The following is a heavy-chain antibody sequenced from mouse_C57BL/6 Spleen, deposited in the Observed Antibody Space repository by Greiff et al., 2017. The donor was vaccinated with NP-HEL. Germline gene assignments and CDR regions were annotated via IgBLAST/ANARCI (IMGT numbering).Heavy chain of an antibody. V-gene: IGHV1-50*01. CDR2: IDPSDSYT. J-gene: IGHJ1*03. Sequence: QVQLKQPGAELVKPGASVKLSCKASGYTFTSYWMQWVKQRPGQGLEWIGEIDPSDSYTNYNQKFKGKATLTVDTSSSTAYMQLSSLTSEDSAVYYCARKRLLRYFDVWGTGTTVTVSS. D-gene: IGHD2-3*01. CDR1: GYTFTSYW. CDR3: ARKRLLRYFDV.